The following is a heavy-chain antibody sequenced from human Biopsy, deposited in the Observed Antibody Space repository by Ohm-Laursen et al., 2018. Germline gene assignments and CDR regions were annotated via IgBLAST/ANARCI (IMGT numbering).Heavy chain of an antibody. Sequence: GASVKVSCKASGYTYPDYYVHWVWQAPGQGLEWMGWIKPNNGDTDYSQRFQGRVTLAWDRSASTGYMEVSSLRSGDTALYYCATRGGDDFWSGHYSEIYYYYTLDVWGQGTTVTVSS. J-gene: IGHJ6*02. CDR3: ATRGGDDFWSGHYSEIYYYYTLDV. D-gene: IGHD3-3*01. CDR2: IKPNNGDT. V-gene: IGHV1-2*02. CDR1: GYTYPDYY.